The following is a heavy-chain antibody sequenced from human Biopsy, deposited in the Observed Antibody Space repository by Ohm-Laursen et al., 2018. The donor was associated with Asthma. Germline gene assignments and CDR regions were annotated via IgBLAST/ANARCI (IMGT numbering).Heavy chain of an antibody. Sequence: SSVKVSCKAPGGTFSNFAISWVRQAPGQGLEWLGGIMTVFGTTNYARRFQGRVTMTVDTSTDTAYMELSSLSSDDTAVYYCASDFPKDYVRYNFQFWGQGTLVTVSS. V-gene: IGHV1-69*06. CDR3: ASDFPKDYVRYNFQF. J-gene: IGHJ4*02. D-gene: IGHD4-17*01. CDR2: IMTVFGTT. CDR1: GGTFSNFA.